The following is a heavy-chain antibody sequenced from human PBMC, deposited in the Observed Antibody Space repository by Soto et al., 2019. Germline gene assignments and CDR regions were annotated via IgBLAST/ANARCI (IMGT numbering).Heavy chain of an antibody. CDR1: GGSISSFF. V-gene: IGHV4-59*01. J-gene: IGHJ6*03. CDR2: IYFSGNT. Sequence: QVQLQESGPGLVKPSETLSLTCSVSGGSISSFFWSWIRQPPGKGLEWIGYIYFSGNTNYNPSLEIRVTISVDMSKSQFSLKLRSVTAADTAVYYCARAPSSSSAYYFYYYMDVWGKGTTVTVSS. D-gene: IGHD2-2*01. CDR3: ARAPSSSSAYYFYYYMDV.